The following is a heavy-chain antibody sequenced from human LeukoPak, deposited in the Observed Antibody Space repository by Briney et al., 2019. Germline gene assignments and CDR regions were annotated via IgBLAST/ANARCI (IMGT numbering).Heavy chain of an antibody. D-gene: IGHD6-19*01. V-gene: IGHV4-34*01. CDR3: ARRSRQWLVRPTGFDP. CDR1: DGSFSGYY. J-gene: IGHJ5*02. Sequence: PSETLSLTCAVYDGSFSGYYWSWIRQPPGKGLEWIGEINHSGSTNYNPSLKSRVTISVDTSKNQFSLKLSSVTAADTAVYYCARRSRQWLVRPTGFDPWGQGTLVTVSS. CDR2: INHSGST.